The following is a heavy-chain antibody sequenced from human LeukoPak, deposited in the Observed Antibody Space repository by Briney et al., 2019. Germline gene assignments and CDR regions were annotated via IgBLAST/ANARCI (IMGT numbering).Heavy chain of an antibody. J-gene: IGHJ4*02. CDR2: IYPYTGAT. D-gene: IGHD3-10*01. V-gene: IGHV1-2*02. CDR1: GYTFSGTGWY. Sequence: ASVKVSCKASGYTFSGTGWYLYWLRQAPGQGLECMGWIYPYTGATHYAQKFQGRVAMTRDTSISTAYMELSRRRPDDTAVYYCARDGPAQMVDFDYWGQGTLVTVSS. CDR3: ARDGPAQMVDFDY.